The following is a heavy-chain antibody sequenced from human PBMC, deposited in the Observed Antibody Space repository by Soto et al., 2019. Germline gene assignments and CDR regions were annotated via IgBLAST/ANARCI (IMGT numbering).Heavy chain of an antibody. CDR3: ARDTMDV. Sequence: ASVKVSCKASGYTFTSYYIHWVRQAPGQGLEWMGIINPSGASTRFAQKFQGRVTMTRDTSTSTVYMELSSLRCEDTAVYYCARDTMDVWGKGTTVTVSS. CDR1: GYTFTSYY. V-gene: IGHV1-46*01. J-gene: IGHJ6*04. CDR2: INPSGAST.